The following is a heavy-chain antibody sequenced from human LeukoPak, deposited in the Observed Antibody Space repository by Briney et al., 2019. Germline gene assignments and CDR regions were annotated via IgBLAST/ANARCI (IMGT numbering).Heavy chain of an antibody. Sequence: GGSLRLSCAASGFTFSSYAMSWVRQAPGKGLEWVSGISGSGSSTYYAASVKGRFTISRDNSKNTLYLQMNSLRAEDTAVYYCAREREVDGSGSGHYMDVWGKGTTVTISS. CDR2: ISGSGSST. CDR1: GFTFSSYA. D-gene: IGHD3-10*01. CDR3: AREREVDGSGSGHYMDV. J-gene: IGHJ6*03. V-gene: IGHV3-23*01.